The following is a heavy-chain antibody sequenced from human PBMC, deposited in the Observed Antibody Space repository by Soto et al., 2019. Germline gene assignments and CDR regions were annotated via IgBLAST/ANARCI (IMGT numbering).Heavy chain of an antibody. CDR1: GYTFTSYA. V-gene: IGHV1-3*01. CDR2: INAGNGNT. Sequence: GASVKVSCKASGYTFTSYAMHWVRQAPGQRLEWMGWINAGNGNTKYSQKFQGRVTITRDTSASTAYMELSSLRSEDTAVYYCAREGGTAYDYGDYPSKDYYYYGMDVWGQGTTVTVSS. D-gene: IGHD4-17*01. J-gene: IGHJ6*02. CDR3: AREGGTAYDYGDYPSKDYYYYGMDV.